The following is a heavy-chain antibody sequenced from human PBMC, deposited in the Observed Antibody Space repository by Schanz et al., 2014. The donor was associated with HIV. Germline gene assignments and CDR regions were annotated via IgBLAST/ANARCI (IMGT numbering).Heavy chain of an antibody. J-gene: IGHJ4*02. V-gene: IGHV3-21*01. CDR1: GFIFSDYS. CDR2: ISSSSSYI. D-gene: IGHD5-18*01. Sequence: EVQLVESGGGLVKPGGSLRLSCAASGFIFSDYSMNWVRQAPGKGLERVSSISSSSSYIYYADSVKGRFTISRDNAKNSLFLQMNSLRAEDTAVYFCARIYVDTAMVEEYWGRGTLVTVSS. CDR3: ARIYVDTAMVEEY.